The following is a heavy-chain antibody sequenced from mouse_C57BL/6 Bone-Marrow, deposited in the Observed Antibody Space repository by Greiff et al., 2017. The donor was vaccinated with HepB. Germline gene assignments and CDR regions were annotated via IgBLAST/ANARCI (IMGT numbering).Heavy chain of an antibody. J-gene: IGHJ4*01. CDR2: ISNGGGST. D-gene: IGHD3-2*02. V-gene: IGHV5-12*01. CDR1: GFTFSDYY. CDR3: ARHVRQLRPDYYAMDY. Sequence: EVMLVESGGGLVQPGGSLKLSCAASGFTFSDYYMYWVRQTPEKRLEWVAYISNGGGSTYYPETVKGRFTISRDNAKNTLYLQMSRLKSEDTAMYYCARHVRQLRPDYYAMDYWGQGTSVTVSS.